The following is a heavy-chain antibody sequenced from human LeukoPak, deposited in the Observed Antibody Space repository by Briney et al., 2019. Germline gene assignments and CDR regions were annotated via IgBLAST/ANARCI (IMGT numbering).Heavy chain of an antibody. V-gene: IGHV3-23*01. CDR2: ISGSGGST. J-gene: IGHJ4*02. CDR1: GFTFGSYW. CDR3: AKQIAAAEM. D-gene: IGHD6-13*01. Sequence: GGSLRLSCAASGFTFGSYWMTWVRQAPGKGLEWVSAISGSGGSTYYADSVKGRFTISRDNSKNTLYLQMNSLRAEDTAVYYCAKQIAAAEMWGQGTLVTVSS.